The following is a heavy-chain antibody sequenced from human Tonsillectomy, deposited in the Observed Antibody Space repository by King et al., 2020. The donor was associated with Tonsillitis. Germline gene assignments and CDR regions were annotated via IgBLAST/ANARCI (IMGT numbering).Heavy chain of an antibody. CDR1: GFTFSSYG. CDR2: IRYDGSNK. CDR3: AKDDRAYCGGDCYFDY. D-gene: IGHD2-21*02. V-gene: IGHV3-30*02. Sequence: VQLVESGGGVVQPGGSLRLSCAASGFTFSSYGMHWVRQAPGKGLEWVAFIRYDGSNKYYADSMKGRFTISRDNSKNTLYLQMNSLRAEDTAVYYCAKDDRAYCGGDCYFDYWGQGTLVTVSS. J-gene: IGHJ4*02.